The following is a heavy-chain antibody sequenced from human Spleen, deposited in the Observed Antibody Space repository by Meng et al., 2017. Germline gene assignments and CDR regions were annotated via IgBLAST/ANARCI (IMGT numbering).Heavy chain of an antibody. Sequence: QGGAGLLKPSETLSLTFAVYGGSFSGYYWSWIRQPPGKGLEWIGEINHSGSTNYNPSLKSRVTISVDTSKNQFSLKLSSVTAADTAVYYCARGVAVAGLDYWGQGTLVTVSS. J-gene: IGHJ4*02. CDR3: ARGVAVAGLDY. V-gene: IGHV4-34*01. D-gene: IGHD6-19*01. CDR2: INHSGST. CDR1: GGSFSGYY.